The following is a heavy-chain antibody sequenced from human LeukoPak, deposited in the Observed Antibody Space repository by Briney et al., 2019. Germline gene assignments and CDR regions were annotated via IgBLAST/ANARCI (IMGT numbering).Heavy chain of an antibody. J-gene: IGHJ4*02. CDR3: ARDLRRYSSSWPLGY. CDR1: GYTFTSYG. V-gene: IGHV1-18*01. Sequence: ASVKVPCKASGYTFTSYGISWVRQAPGQGLEWMGWISAYNGNTNYAQKLQGRVTMTTHTSTSTAYMELRSLRSDDTAVYYCARDLRRYSSSWPLGYWGQGTLVTVSS. CDR2: ISAYNGNT. D-gene: IGHD6-13*01.